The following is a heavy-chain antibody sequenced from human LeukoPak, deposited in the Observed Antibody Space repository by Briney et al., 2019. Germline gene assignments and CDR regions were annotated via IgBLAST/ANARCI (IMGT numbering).Heavy chain of an antibody. Sequence: SVKVSCKASRGTFSSYAISWVRQAPGQGLEWMGGIIPIFGTANYAQKFQGRVTITADESTSTAYMELSSLRSEDTAVYYCARVERAERKLVAGLGYWGQGTLVTVSS. D-gene: IGHD2-15*01. CDR2: IIPIFGTA. J-gene: IGHJ4*02. CDR3: ARVERAERKLVAGLGY. V-gene: IGHV1-69*01. CDR1: RGTFSSYA.